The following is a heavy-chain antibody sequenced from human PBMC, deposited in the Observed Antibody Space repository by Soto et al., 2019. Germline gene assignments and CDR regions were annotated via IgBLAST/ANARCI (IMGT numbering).Heavy chain of an antibody. Sequence: ASVKVSCKASGYTFTSYAMHWVRQAPGQRLEWMGWINAGNGNTKYSQKFQGRVTITRDTSASTAYMELSSLRSEDTAVYYCASYCSGGSCYSAAFDIWGQGTMVTLSS. V-gene: IGHV1-3*01. D-gene: IGHD2-15*01. CDR2: INAGNGNT. CDR3: ASYCSGGSCYSAAFDI. CDR1: GYTFTSYA. J-gene: IGHJ3*02.